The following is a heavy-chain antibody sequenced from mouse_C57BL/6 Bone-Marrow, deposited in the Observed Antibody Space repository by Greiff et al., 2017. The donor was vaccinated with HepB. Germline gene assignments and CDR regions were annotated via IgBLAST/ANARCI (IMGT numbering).Heavy chain of an antibody. J-gene: IGHJ2*01. D-gene: IGHD2-3*01. V-gene: IGHV5-4*01. CDR2: ISDGGSYT. CDR3: AREGDGYYAGY. CDR1: GFTFSSYA. Sequence: VQLQESGGGLVKPGGSLKLSCAASGFTFSSYAMSWVRQTPEKRLEWVATISDGGSYTYYPDNVKGRFTISRDNAKNNLYLQMSHLKSEDTAMYYCAREGDGYYAGYWGQGTTLTVSS.